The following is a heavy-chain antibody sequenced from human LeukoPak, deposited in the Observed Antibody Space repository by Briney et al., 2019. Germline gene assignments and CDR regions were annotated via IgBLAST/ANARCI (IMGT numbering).Heavy chain of an antibody. Sequence: ASVKVSCKASGYTFTSYYMHWVRQAPAQGLEWMGIINPSGGSTSYAQKFQGRVTMTRDTSTSTVYMELSSLRSEDTAVYYCARDDGNPAYCGGDCYSGWFDPWGQGTLVTVSS. CDR1: GYTFTSYY. D-gene: IGHD2-21*01. CDR3: ARDDGNPAYCGGDCYSGWFDP. CDR2: INPSGGST. V-gene: IGHV1-46*01. J-gene: IGHJ5*02.